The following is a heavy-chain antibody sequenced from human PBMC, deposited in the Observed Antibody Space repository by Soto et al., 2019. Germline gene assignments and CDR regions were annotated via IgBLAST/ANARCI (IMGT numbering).Heavy chain of an antibody. CDR2: IWSDGSKR. D-gene: IGHD5-18*01. J-gene: IGHJ5*02. V-gene: IGHV3-33*01. CDR1: GFSFSSHG. CDR3: ARALSYGTMDMDP. Sequence: QVQLGESGGGVVQPGVSVRLSCATSGFSFSSHGFHWVRQAPGKGLEWVADIWSDGSKRYYADSVKGRSTISRDDAMKTLYLQMNSLRVEDTAVYFCARALSYGTMDMDPRAQGTLVTVSS.